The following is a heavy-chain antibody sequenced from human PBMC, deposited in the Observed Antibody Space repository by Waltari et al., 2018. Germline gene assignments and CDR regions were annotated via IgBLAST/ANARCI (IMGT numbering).Heavy chain of an antibody. CDR2: INAGNGNT. V-gene: IGHV1-3*01. CDR3: ARRTVYCSSTSCPIDY. Sequence: QVQLVQSGAEVKKPGASVKVSCKASGYTFTSYAMHWVRQAPGQRLEWMGWINAGNGNTKYSQKFQGRVTITRDTSASTAYMELSSLRSEDTAVYYCARRTVYCSSTSCPIDYWGQGTLVTVSS. J-gene: IGHJ4*02. D-gene: IGHD2-2*01. CDR1: GYTFTSYA.